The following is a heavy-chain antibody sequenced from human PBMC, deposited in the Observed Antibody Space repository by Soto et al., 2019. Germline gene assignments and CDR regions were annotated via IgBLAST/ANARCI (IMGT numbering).Heavy chain of an antibody. J-gene: IGHJ4*02. CDR1: GGSVSSPKYF. D-gene: IGHD1-26*01. Sequence: QMQLQESGPGLVKPSETLSLACTVSGGSVSSPKYFWSWIRQPPGKGLEWVAYIYNNGKTNYNPYFNSQARISVDAAKNQCSLKLTSVTGADSAVYFCARTVMPVGNLPAFDHWVQGVLVNVSS. V-gene: IGHV4-61*01. CDR3: ARTVMPVGNLPAFDH. CDR2: IYNNGKT.